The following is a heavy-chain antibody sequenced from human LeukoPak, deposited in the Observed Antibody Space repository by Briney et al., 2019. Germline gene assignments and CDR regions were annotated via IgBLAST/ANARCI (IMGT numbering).Heavy chain of an antibody. V-gene: IGHV4-59*01. CDR2: FYYSGST. CDR3: ARVVERRGYGMDV. J-gene: IGHJ6*02. D-gene: IGHD1-1*01. CDR1: GASISSCY. Sequence: SETLSLTCTVSGASISSCYWSWIRQPPGKGLEWIGYFYYSGSTNYNPSLRSRITLSVDTSKNQFSLKLSSVTAADTAMYYCARVVERRGYGMDVWGQGITVTVAS.